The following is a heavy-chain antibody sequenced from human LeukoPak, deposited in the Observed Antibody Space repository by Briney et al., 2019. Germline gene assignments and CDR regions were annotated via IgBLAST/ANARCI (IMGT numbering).Heavy chain of an antibody. CDR3: ARGGDVLLWFGDFNWFDP. CDR1: GYTFTSYD. J-gene: IGHJ5*02. Sequence: ASVKVSCKASGYTFTSYDINWVRQATGQGLEWMGWMNPNSGNTGYAQKFQGRVTMTRNTSISTAYMELSSLRSEDTAVYYCARGGDVLLWFGDFNWFDPWGQGTLVTVSP. CDR2: MNPNSGNT. D-gene: IGHD3-10*01. V-gene: IGHV1-8*01.